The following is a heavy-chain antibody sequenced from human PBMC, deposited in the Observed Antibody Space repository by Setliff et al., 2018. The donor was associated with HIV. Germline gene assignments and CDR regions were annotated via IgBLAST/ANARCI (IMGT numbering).Heavy chain of an antibody. Sequence: SETLSLTCDVSGGSINSSSYYWGWIRQPPGKGLEWIGTFYHSGSTYYNPSLKSRVTISADTSKNQFPLKLSSVTAADTAVYFCATLYNFWSGVDDYWGQGTLVTVSS. CDR2: FYHSGST. V-gene: IGHV4-39*06. J-gene: IGHJ4*02. CDR1: GGSINSSSYY. CDR3: ATLYNFWSGVDDY. D-gene: IGHD3-3*01.